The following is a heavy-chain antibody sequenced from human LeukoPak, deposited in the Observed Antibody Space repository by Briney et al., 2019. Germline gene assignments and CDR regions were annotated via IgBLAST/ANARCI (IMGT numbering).Heavy chain of an antibody. D-gene: IGHD6-13*01. V-gene: IGHV4-39*01. CDR1: GGSFSSSSYY. CDR2: FYYSGST. Sequence: PSETLSLTCTVSGGSFSSSSYYWGWIRQPPGKGLEWIGSFYYSGSTYYNPSLKSRVTISVDTSKNQFSLKLSSVTAADTAVYYCARLTPPGIAAAGILFDYWGQGTLVTVSS. J-gene: IGHJ4*02. CDR3: ARLTPPGIAAAGILFDY.